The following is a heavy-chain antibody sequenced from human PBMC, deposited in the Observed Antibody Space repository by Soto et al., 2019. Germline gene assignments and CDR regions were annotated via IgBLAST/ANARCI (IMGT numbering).Heavy chain of an antibody. D-gene: IGHD3-10*01. Sequence: QTGGSLRLSCAASGFTFSNYAMHWFRQDPGKGLEWVAFISHDGSDKYYADSVRGRFTISRDNSKNALYLQMNSLRTDDTAVYSCAKGFGELLDYYGMDVWGQGTTVTVSS. CDR1: GFTFSNYA. J-gene: IGHJ6*02. CDR3: AKGFGELLDYYGMDV. CDR2: ISHDGSDK. V-gene: IGHV3-30*18.